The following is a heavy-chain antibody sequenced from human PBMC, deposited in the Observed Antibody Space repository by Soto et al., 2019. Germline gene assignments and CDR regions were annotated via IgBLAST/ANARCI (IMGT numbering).Heavy chain of an antibody. D-gene: IGHD2-15*01. CDR1: GFTFNSYA. V-gene: IGHV3-23*01. CDR3: AKTRSLGHLTPDYYVGMVV. J-gene: IGHJ6*02. Sequence: GGSLRLSCAASGFTFNSYAMSWVRQAPGKGLEWVSTISGGGGRTYYADSVKGRFTISRDKSKNTLYLQMNSLRAEDTAVYYFAKTRSLGHLTPDYYVGMVVWGPEATDTASS. CDR2: ISGGGGRT.